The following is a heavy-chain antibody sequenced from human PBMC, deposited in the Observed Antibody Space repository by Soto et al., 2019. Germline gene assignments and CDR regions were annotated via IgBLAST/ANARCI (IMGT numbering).Heavy chain of an antibody. V-gene: IGHV3-33*08. D-gene: IGHD3-22*01. CDR2: VRDDGSNK. CDR1: GFTFSSSW. J-gene: IGHJ4*02. CDR3: AAGSSGYYDY. Sequence: PGGSLRLSCAASGFTFSSSWMHCVRQAPGKGLVWVAVVRDDGSNKNYADSVKGRFTISRDNSKNTLYLQMNSLRAEDTAVYYCAAGSSGYYDYWGQGTLVTVSS.